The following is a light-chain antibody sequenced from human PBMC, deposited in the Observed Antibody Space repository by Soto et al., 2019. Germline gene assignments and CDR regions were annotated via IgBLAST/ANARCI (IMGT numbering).Light chain of an antibody. V-gene: IGLV2-14*01. CDR2: EVS. CDR3: SSYTSSSTLV. CDR1: SSDVGGYNY. Sequence: QPVLTQPASVSGSPGQSITISCTGTSSDVGGYNYVSWYQQHPGKVPQVVIYEVSNRPSGISNRFSGSKSGNTASLTISGLQAEDEADYYCSSYTSSSTLVFGGGTKLTVL. J-gene: IGLJ2*01.